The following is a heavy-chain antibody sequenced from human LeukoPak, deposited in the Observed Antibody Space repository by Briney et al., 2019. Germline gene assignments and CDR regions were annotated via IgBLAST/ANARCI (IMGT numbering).Heavy chain of an antibody. CDR1: GFTFSSYA. Sequence: GGSLRLSCAASGFTFSSYAMSWVRQAPGKGLEWVSAISGSGGSTYYADSVKGRFTISRDNAKNTLYLQMNSLRAEDTAVYYCARGGGYSYGSFDYWGQGTLVTVSS. CDR2: ISGSGGST. D-gene: IGHD5-18*01. V-gene: IGHV3-23*01. J-gene: IGHJ4*02. CDR3: ARGGGYSYGSFDY.